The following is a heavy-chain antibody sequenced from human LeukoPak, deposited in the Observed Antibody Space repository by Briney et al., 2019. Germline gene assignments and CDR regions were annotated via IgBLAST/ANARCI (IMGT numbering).Heavy chain of an antibody. V-gene: IGHV3-21*01. Sequence: GGSLRLSCAASGFTFSSYSMNWVRQAPGKGLEWVSSISSSSSYIYYADSVKGRFTTSRDNAKNSLYLQMNSLRAEDTAVYYCASGLMVRGVIAYYYYYGMDVWGQGTTVTVSS. CDR1: GFTFSSYS. CDR2: ISSSSSYI. D-gene: IGHD3-10*01. CDR3: ASGLMVRGVIAYYYYYGMDV. J-gene: IGHJ6*02.